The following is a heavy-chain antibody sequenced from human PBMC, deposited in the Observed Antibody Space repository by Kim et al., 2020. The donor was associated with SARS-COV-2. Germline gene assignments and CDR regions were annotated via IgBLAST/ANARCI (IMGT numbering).Heavy chain of an antibody. CDR1: GFTFSSYT. J-gene: IGHJ4*03. Sequence: GGSLRLSCAASGFTFSSYTMSWVRQAPGKGLEWVSAISGSGTSTYYADSVKGRFTISRDNSKNTVYLQMKSLIAEDTAVYYCASKETGVDSYLDYWGQGT. CDR2: ISGSGTST. D-gene: IGHD3-22*01. V-gene: IGHV3-23*01. CDR3: ASKETGVDSYLDY.